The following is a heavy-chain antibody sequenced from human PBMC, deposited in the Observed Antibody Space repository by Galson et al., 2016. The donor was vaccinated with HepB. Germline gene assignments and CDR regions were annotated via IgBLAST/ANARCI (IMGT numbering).Heavy chain of an antibody. CDR2: FYISGTT. J-gene: IGHJ5*02. CDR3: ARVSPARDVWSREFYDH. D-gene: IGHD3-10*01. Sequence: SETLSLTCAVSGASVSDYYWSWIRQPAGKGLEWVGRFYISGTTYYNPSLRSRVAMSVDTSANLFSLKLLSVTAADTAIYYCARVSPARDVWSREFYDHWGQGALVTASS. CDR1: GASVSDYY. V-gene: IGHV4-4*07.